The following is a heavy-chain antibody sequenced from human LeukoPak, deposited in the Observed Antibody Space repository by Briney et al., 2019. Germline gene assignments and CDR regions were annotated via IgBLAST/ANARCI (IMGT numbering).Heavy chain of an antibody. J-gene: IGHJ6*03. CDR2: INPNSGGT. V-gene: IGHV1-2*02. CDR1: GYTFIDNY. Sequence: ASVKVSCKASGYTFIDNYLHWVRQAPGQGLEWMGWINPNSGGTNFAQKFQGRVTMTRDTSISTAYMELDRLTSGDTAIYYCARREFTPAGPGTYHYYYLDVWGKGTMLTVSS. D-gene: IGHD6-13*01. CDR3: ARREFTPAGPGTYHYYYLDV.